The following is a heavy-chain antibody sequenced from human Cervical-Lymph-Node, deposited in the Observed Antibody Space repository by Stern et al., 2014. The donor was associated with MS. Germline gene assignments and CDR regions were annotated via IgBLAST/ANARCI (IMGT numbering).Heavy chain of an antibody. CDR2: IIPIFGTA. J-gene: IGHJ5*02. D-gene: IGHD5-12*01. CDR3: ARAYDSGYDFGNLNWFDP. V-gene: IGHV1-69*01. Sequence: QVQLVQSGAEVKKPGSSVKVSCKASGGTFSSYAISWVRQAPGQGLEWMGGIIPIFGTANYAQKFQGRVTITADESTSTAYMELSSLRSEDTAVYYCARAYDSGYDFGNLNWFDPWGQGTLVTVSS. CDR1: GGTFSSYA.